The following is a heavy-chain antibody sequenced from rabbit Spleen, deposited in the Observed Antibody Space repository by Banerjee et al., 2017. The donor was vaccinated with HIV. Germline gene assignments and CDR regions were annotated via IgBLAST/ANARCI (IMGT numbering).Heavy chain of an antibody. CDR1: GFSFSNNYV. D-gene: IGHD4-2*01. Sequence: QEQLEESGGDLVKPGASLTLTCTASGFSFSNNYVMCWVRQAPGKGLEWITCINMVTGRSVYASWAKGRFIMSRTSSTKVTLQMTSLTAADTATYFCARDAAGREDFNLWGQGTLVTVS. V-gene: IGHV1S45*01. CDR3: ARDAAGREDFNL. CDR2: INMVTGRS. J-gene: IGHJ4*01.